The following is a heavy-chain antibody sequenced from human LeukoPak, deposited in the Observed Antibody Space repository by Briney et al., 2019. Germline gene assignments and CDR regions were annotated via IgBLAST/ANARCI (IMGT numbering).Heavy chain of an antibody. CDR1: GSTFSTYA. J-gene: IGHJ4*02. Sequence: QPGGSLRLSCAASGSTFSTYALTWVRQAPGKGLEWVSAISGDGDRTYYANSMKGRFTVSRDNSKSTVYLQLNSLRAEDTAVYYCAKYHSSAWDYFDYWGQGTLVTVSS. CDR2: ISGDGDRT. D-gene: IGHD6-19*01. V-gene: IGHV3-23*01. CDR3: AKYHSSAWDYFDY.